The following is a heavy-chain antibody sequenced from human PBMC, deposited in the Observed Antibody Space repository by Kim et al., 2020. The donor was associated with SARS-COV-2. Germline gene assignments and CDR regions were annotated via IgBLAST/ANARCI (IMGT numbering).Heavy chain of an antibody. CDR2: ISYDGSNK. CDR3: ARGESSSRYRIDYYYGMGV. D-gene: IGHD6-13*01. V-gene: IGHV3-30-3*01. CDR1: GFTFSSYA. J-gene: IGHJ6*04. Sequence: GGSLRLSCVASGFTFSSYAMHWVRQAPGKGLEWVAVISYDGSNKYYADSVKGRFTISRENSKNTLYLQMNSRRAEDTAVYYCARGESSSRYRIDYYYGMGVWGEGTTVSVSS.